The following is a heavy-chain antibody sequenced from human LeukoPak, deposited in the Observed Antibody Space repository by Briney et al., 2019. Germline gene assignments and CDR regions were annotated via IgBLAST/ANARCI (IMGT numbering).Heavy chain of an antibody. CDR2: IYCSGST. V-gene: IGHV4-39*02. Sequence: SETLSLTCTVSGGSISSSSYYWGWLRQAPGKGLEGFGSIYCSGSTYYKPSLKSRVTISVDTAKNQFSLKLSSVTAADTAVYYCARDGPPDNCSSTSCYEPHHPGHYGMDVWGQGTTVTVSS. CDR1: GGSISSSSYY. CDR3: ARDGPPDNCSSTSCYEPHHPGHYGMDV. J-gene: IGHJ6*02. D-gene: IGHD2-2*01.